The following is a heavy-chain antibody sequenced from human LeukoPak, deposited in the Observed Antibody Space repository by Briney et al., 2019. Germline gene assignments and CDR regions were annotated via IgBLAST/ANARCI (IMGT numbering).Heavy chain of an antibody. J-gene: IGHJ4*02. Sequence: SVKVSFEASGGTFSSYAISWVRQAPGQGLEWMGRIFPIFATANYAQKFQGRVTITADESTSTAYMELSSLRSEDTAVYYCARESGSYEAYFDYWGQGTLVTVSS. CDR1: GGTFSSYA. D-gene: IGHD1-26*01. CDR3: ARESGSYEAYFDY. V-gene: IGHV1-69*13. CDR2: IFPIFATA.